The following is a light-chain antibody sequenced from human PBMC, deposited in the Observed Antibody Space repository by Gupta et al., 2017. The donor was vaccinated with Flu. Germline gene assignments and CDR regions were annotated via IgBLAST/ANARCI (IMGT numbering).Light chain of an antibody. CDR1: SSNSGSNA. CDR2: GND. Sequence: VTIAWSGSSSNSGSNALNWYQQDPGTAPNLLIYGNDRRPSGGPERFSGSKSGASASLASGRVQSEDEADYYCAAWDDSLNGHYVFGTGTKVSAL. CDR3: AAWDDSLNGHYV. V-gene: IGLV1-44*01. J-gene: IGLJ1*01.